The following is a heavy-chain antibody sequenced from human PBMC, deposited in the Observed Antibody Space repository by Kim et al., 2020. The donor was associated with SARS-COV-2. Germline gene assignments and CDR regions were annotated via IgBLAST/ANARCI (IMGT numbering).Heavy chain of an antibody. CDR3: ARGKGFDY. Sequence: SETLSLTCAVYGGSFSGYYWSWIRQPPGKGLEWIGEINHSGSTNYNPSLKSRVTISVDTSKNQFSLKLSSVTAADTAVYYCARGKGFDYWGQGTLVTVSS. V-gene: IGHV4-34*01. J-gene: IGHJ4*02. CDR1: GGSFSGYY. CDR2: INHSGST.